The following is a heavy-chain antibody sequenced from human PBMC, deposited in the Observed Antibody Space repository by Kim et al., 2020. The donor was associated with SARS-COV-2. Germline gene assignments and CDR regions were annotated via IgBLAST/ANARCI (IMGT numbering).Heavy chain of an antibody. Sequence: ASVKVSCKASGYTFTGYYMHWVRQAPGQGLEWMGWINPNSGGTNYAQKFQGRVTMTRDTSISTAYMELSRLRSDDTAVYYCARVAIVTTRTLGLGWFDPWGQGTLVTVSS. D-gene: IGHD5-12*01. CDR1: GYTFTGYY. CDR2: INPNSGGT. J-gene: IGHJ5*02. V-gene: IGHV1-2*02. CDR3: ARVAIVTTRTLGLGWFDP.